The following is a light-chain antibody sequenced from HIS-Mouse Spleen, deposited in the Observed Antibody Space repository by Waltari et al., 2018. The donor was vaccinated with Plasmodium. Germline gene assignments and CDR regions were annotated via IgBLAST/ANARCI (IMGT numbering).Light chain of an antibody. V-gene: IGLV3-10*01. CDR2: EDS. J-gene: IGLJ2*01. CDR3: QAWDSSTVV. CDR1: ALPKKY. Sequence: SYELTQPPSVSVSPGQTATTTCSGDALPKKYAYWYQQKSGQHPVLVIYEDSKRPSGIPERFSGSSSGTMATLTISGAQVEDEADYYCQAWDSSTVVFGGGTKLTVL.